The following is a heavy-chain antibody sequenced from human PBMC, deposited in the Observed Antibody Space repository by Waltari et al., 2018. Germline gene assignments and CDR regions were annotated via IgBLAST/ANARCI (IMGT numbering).Heavy chain of an antibody. CDR1: GYTFTDYI. Sequence: QVQLVQSGPEVKKPGASVKVSCKASGYTFTDYIITWVRQAPGQGLEWMGWISDDDVNINYAQKVQDRVTMTTDTSATTAYMELRSLRSDDAAVYYCARRRRIAVTDSEAFYFDYWGQGTLVTVSS. D-gene: IGHD6-19*01. V-gene: IGHV1-18*04. CDR2: ISDDDVNI. CDR3: ARRRRIAVTDSEAFYFDY. J-gene: IGHJ4*02.